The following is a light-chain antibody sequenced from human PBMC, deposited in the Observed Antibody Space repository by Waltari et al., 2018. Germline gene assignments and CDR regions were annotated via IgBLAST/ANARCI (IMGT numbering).Light chain of an antibody. CDR3: QQYGSSYRT. Sequence: EIVLTQSPGTLSLSPGERPTLSCRASQSVSSSYLAWYQQKPGQAPRLLIYGASSRATGIPDRFSGSGSGTDFTLTISRLEPEDFAVYYCQQYGSSYRTFGPGTKVDIK. CDR2: GAS. CDR1: QSVSSSY. J-gene: IGKJ3*01. V-gene: IGKV3-20*01.